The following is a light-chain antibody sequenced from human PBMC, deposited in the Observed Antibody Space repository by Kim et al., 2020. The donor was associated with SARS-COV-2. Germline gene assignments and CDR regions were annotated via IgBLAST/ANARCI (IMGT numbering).Light chain of an antibody. V-gene: IGLV3-19*01. J-gene: IGLJ2*01. CDR1: SLRSFY. Sequence: SSELTQDPAVSVALGQTVSMTCQGDSLRSFYATWYQQKPGQAPVLVIYGKNNRPSGIPDRFSGSTSGNTASLTITGAQAEDEADYYCNSRRDSRGNHLVFGGGTQLTVL. CDR3: NSRRDSRGNHLV. CDR2: GKN.